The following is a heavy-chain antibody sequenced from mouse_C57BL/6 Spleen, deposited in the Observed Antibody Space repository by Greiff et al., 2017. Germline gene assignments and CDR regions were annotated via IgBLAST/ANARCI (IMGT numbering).Heavy chain of an antibody. Sequence: QVQLKQSGAELVKPGASVKMSCKASGYTFTSYWITWVKQRPGQGLEWIGDIYPGSGSTNYNEKFKSKATLTVDTSSSTAYMQLSSLTSEDSAVYYCARRLTGPYYFDYWGQGTTLTVSS. CDR3: ARRLTGPYYFDY. D-gene: IGHD4-1*01. CDR1: GYTFTSYW. CDR2: IYPGSGST. V-gene: IGHV1-55*01. J-gene: IGHJ2*01.